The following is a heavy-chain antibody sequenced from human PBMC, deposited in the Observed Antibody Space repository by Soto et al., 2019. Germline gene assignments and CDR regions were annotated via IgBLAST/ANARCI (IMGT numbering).Heavy chain of an antibody. J-gene: IGHJ6*02. CDR2: IHHSGST. CDR3: ARDILTGRMGMDV. D-gene: IGHD3-9*01. CDR1: GGSFSDYY. Sequence: SETLSLTCAVYGGSFSDYYWTWIRQPPGKGLEWIGEIHHSGSTYYNPSLKSRVTISVDTSKNQFSLTLTSVTAADTAVYYCARDILTGRMGMDVWGQGTTVTVSS. V-gene: IGHV4-34*01.